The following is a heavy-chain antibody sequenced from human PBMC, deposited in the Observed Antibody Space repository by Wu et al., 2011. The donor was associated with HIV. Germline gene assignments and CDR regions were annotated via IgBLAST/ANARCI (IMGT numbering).Heavy chain of an antibody. V-gene: IGHV1-8*02. CDR1: GYSFTSYD. CDR3: ARDDSSGWPEGFDY. CDR2: MNPNSGNT. Sequence: VQLVQSGAEVKKPGASVKVSCKASGYSFTSYDINWVRQATGQGLEWMGWMNPNSGNTDYAQKFQGRVTMTRNTSISTAYMELSSLRSDDTAVYYCARDDSSGWPEGFDYWGQGTLVTVSS. D-gene: IGHD6-19*01. J-gene: IGHJ4*02.